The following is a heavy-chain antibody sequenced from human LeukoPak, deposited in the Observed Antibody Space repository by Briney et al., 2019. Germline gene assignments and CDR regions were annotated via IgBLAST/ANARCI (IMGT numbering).Heavy chain of an antibody. CDR3: AKVGIVVVPVYAFDI. CDR1: GFTFSSYA. V-gene: IGHV3-23*01. J-gene: IGHJ3*02. CDR2: ISGSGGST. Sequence: GGSLRLPCAASGFTFSSYAMSWVRQAPGKGLEWVSAISGSGGSTYYADSVKGRFTISRDNSKNTLYLQMNSPRAADTAVYYCAKVGIVVVPVYAFDIWGQGTMVTVSS. D-gene: IGHD2-2*01.